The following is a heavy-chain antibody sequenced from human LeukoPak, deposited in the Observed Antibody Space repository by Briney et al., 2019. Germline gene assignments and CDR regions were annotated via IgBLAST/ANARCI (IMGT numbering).Heavy chain of an antibody. V-gene: IGHV3-30-3*01. D-gene: IGHD2-2*01. CDR2: ISYDGSNK. CDR1: GFTFSSYA. Sequence: PGGSLRLSCAASGFTFSSYAMHWVRQAPGKGLEWVAVISYDGSNKYYADSVKGRFTISRDNSKNTLYLQMNSLRAEDTAVYYCARGRSSTSPYYYYYGMDVWGQGPTVTVPS. CDR3: ARGRSSTSPYYYYYGMDV. J-gene: IGHJ6*02.